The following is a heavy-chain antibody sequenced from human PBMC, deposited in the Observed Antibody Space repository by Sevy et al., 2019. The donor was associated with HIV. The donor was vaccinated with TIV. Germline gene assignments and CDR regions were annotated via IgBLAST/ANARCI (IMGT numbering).Heavy chain of an antibody. Sequence: GGSLRLSCAASGFTFSNYAIHWVRQAPGKGLEWVAVVSYDGSKKYYADSMKGRFTISRDNTKNTMYLQMNSLRVENTAVYYCARGRSPTWINYFFDFWGQGTLVTVSS. CDR2: VSYDGSKK. CDR3: ARGRSPTWINYFFDF. D-gene: IGHD5-12*01. J-gene: IGHJ4*02. CDR1: GFTFSNYA. V-gene: IGHV3-30*01.